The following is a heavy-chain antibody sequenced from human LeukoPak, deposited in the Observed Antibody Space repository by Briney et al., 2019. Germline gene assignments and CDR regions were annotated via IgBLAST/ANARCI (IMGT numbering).Heavy chain of an antibody. CDR3: ARGTDY. CDR1: GGSMNNYY. J-gene: IGHJ4*02. Sequence: SETLSLTCTVSGGSMNNYYCNWIRQPAGKGLEWIGHIYSSGSTNYNPSLKSRVTISIDTSKNQFFLKLSSVTAADTAVYYCARGTDYWGQVTLVTVSS. CDR2: IYSSGST. V-gene: IGHV4-4*07. D-gene: IGHD1-14*01.